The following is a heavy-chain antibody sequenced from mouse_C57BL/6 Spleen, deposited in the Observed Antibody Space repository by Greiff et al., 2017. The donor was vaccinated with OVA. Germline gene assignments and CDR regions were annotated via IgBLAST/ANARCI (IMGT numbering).Heavy chain of an antibody. CDR1: GYTFTSYW. D-gene: IGHD1-1*01. CDR3: ARASSLRYQEDAMDY. J-gene: IGHJ4*01. CDR2: IDPSDSYT. V-gene: IGHV1-69*01. Sequence: QVQLQQPGAELVMPGASVKLSCKASGYTFTSYWMHWVKQRPGQGLEWIGEIDPSDSYTNYNQKFKGKSTLTVDKSSSTAYMQLSSLTSEDSAVYYCARASSLRYQEDAMDYWCQGTSVTVSS.